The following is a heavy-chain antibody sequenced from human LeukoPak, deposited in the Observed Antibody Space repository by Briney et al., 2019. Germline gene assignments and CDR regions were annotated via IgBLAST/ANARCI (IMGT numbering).Heavy chain of an antibody. CDR3: AKDPNGDYIGTFDI. CDR2: ISGSGGST. J-gene: IGHJ3*02. V-gene: IGHV3-23*01. Sequence: GGSLRLSCTTSKFNFNSYGMTWVRQAPGKGLEWVSSISGSGGSTQYAASVQGRFTISRNNSKNTLYLQMNSLRAEDTAVYYCAKDPNGDYIGTFDIWGQGTMVTVSS. D-gene: IGHD4-17*01. CDR1: KFNFNSYG.